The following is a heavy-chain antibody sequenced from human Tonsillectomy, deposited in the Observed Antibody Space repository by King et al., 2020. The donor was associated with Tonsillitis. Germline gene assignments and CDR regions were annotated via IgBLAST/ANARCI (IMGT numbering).Heavy chain of an antibody. CDR3: ARYEGGVFDP. CDR2: IYYSGNT. Sequence: HVQLQESGPGLVKPSQTLSLTCTVSGGSISGGAYYWSWIRQHPGKGLGWIGYIYYSGNTYYNPSLNRRLTLSLHTSKNQCSLELGSVTAADTAMYYCARYEGGVFDPWGQGTLVTVSS. D-gene: IGHD2-15*01. J-gene: IGHJ5*02. CDR1: GGSISGGAYY. V-gene: IGHV4-31*03.